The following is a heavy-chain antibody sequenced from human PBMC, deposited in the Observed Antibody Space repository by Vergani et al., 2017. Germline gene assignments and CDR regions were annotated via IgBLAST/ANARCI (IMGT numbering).Heavy chain of an antibody. J-gene: IGHJ4*02. CDR1: GFTFSDYY. D-gene: IGHD5-24*01. V-gene: IGHV3-11*05. Sequence: QVQLVESGGGLVKPGGSLRLSCAASGFTFSDYYMSWIRQAPGKGLEWVSYISSSSSYTNYADSVKGRFTISRDNSKNTLYLQMNSLRAEDTAVYYCAKGGEMATIKYYFDYWGQGTLVTVSS. CDR2: ISSSSSYT. CDR3: AKGGEMATIKYYFDY.